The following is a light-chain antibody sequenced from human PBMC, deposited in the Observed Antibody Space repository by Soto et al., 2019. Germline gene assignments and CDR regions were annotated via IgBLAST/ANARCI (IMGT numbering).Light chain of an antibody. CDR1: SSNIGAGYD. CDR3: QSYDSSLSGFYV. V-gene: IGLV1-40*01. Sequence: QSVLTQPPSVSGAPGQRVTISCTGGSSNIGAGYDVHWYQQLPGTAPKLLIYGNSNRPSGVPDRFSGSKSGTSASLAITGLQAGDEADYYCQSYDSSLSGFYVFGTGTKLTVL. J-gene: IGLJ1*01. CDR2: GNS.